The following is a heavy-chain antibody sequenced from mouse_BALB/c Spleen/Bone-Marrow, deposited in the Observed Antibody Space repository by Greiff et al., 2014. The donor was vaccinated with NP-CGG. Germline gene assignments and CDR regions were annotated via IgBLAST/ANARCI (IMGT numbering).Heavy chain of an antibody. D-gene: IGHD2-14*01. CDR3: ARHYRYDAWFAY. Sequence: QVQLQQSGPELVKPGASVKISCKASGYSFTSYYIHWVKQRPGQGLEWIGWIFPGSGYTKYNEKFKAKATLTAGTSSSTAYMHLSSLTPEDSAVYFCARHYRYDAWFAYWGQGTLVTVSA. J-gene: IGHJ3*01. CDR1: GYSFTSYY. V-gene: IGHV1-66*01. CDR2: IFPGSGYT.